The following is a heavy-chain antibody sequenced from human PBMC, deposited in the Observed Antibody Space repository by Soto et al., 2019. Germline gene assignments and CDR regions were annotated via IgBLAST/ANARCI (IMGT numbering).Heavy chain of an antibody. CDR3: ARMSASYYYYGMDV. Sequence: QVQLVQSGAEVKKPGSSVKVSCKASGGTFSSYAISWVRQAPGQGLEWMGGIIPIFGTANYAQKFQGRVTXXAXEXXSTAYMELSSLRSEDTAVYYCARMSASYYYYGMDVWGQGTTVTVSS. CDR1: GGTFSSYA. CDR2: IIPIFGTA. V-gene: IGHV1-69*12. J-gene: IGHJ6*02.